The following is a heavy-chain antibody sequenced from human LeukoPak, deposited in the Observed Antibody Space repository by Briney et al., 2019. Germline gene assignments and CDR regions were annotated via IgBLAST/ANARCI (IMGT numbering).Heavy chain of an antibody. V-gene: IGHV4-31*03. Sequence: SETLSLTCTVSGGSISSGGYYWRWIRQHPGKGLEWIGYIYYSGSTYYNPSLKSRVTISVDTSKNQFSLKLSSVTAADTAVYYCARFNDSSGYYSLDYWGQGTLVTVSS. CDR2: IYYSGST. CDR3: ARFNDSSGYYSLDY. D-gene: IGHD3-22*01. J-gene: IGHJ4*02. CDR1: GGSISSGGYY.